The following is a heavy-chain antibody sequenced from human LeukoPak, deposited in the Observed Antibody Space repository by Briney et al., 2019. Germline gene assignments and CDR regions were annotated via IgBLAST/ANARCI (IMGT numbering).Heavy chain of an antibody. CDR3: VAGTAMVMDWFDP. D-gene: IGHD5-18*01. CDR2: IYYSGST. Sequence: SETLSLTCTVSGGSISSSSYYWGWIRQPPGKGLEWIGSIYYSGSTYYNPSLKSRVTISVDTSKNQFSLKLSSVTAADRAVYYCVAGTAMVMDWFDPWGQGTLVTVSS. V-gene: IGHV4-39*01. CDR1: GGSISSSSYY. J-gene: IGHJ5*02.